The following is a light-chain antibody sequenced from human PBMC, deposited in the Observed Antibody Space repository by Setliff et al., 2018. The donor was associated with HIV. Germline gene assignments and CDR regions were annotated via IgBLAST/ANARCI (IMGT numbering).Light chain of an antibody. J-gene: IGLJ1*01. V-gene: IGLV2-18*02. CDR1: SSDVGSYNR. Sequence: QSALTQPPSVSGSPGQSVTISCTGTSSDVGSYNRVSWYQQPPGTAPKLMIYEVSYRPSGVPDRFSGSKSVNTASLTISGLQAEDEADYYCSSYTSSSTFVFGTGTKVTVL. CDR3: SSYTSSSTFV. CDR2: EVS.